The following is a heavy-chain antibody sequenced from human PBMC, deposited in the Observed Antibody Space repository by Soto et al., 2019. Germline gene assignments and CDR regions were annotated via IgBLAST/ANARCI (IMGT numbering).Heavy chain of an antibody. CDR3: AKSIGGTANGMDV. V-gene: IGHV3-9*01. CDR2: ISWKSDII. CDR1: GFTFDDYA. Sequence: EVQLVESGGGLVQPGRSLRLSCAASGFTFDDYAMHWVRQAPGKGLEWVSSISWKSDIIGYVDSVKGRFTISRDNAKNSLYLQLNSLRAEDTALYYCAKSIGGTANGMDVWGPETTVTLSS. J-gene: IGHJ6*02. D-gene: IGHD2-21*02.